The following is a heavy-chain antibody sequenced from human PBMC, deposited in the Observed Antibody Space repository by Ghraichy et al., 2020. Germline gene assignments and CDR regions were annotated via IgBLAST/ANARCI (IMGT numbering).Heavy chain of an antibody. D-gene: IGHD2-2*02. CDR3: ARNRRYCSSTSCYMGGGYYYYYMDV. CDR1: GGSFSGYY. CDR2: INHSGST. J-gene: IGHJ6*03. Sequence: SETLSLTCAVYGGSFSGYYWSWIRQPPGKGLEWIGEINHSGSTNYNPSLKSRVTISVDTSKNQFSLKLSSGTAADTAVYYCARNRRYCSSTSCYMGGGYYYYYMDVWGKGTTVTVSS. V-gene: IGHV4-34*01.